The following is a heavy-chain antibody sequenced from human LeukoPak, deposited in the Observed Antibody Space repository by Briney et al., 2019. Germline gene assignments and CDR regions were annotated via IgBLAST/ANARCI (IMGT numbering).Heavy chain of an antibody. CDR1: GGTFSSYA. CDR2: IIPILAIV. V-gene: IGHV1-69*10. D-gene: IGHD2-15*01. CDR3: ARVGVVPGTSDWYFDL. Sequence: ASVKVSFKASGGTFSSYAISWVRQAPGQGLEWMGGIIPILAIVEYSEKFQGRVTISADKFTNTAYMDLSSLRSEDTAVYYCARVGVVPGTSDWYFDLWGRGTLVTVSS. J-gene: IGHJ2*01.